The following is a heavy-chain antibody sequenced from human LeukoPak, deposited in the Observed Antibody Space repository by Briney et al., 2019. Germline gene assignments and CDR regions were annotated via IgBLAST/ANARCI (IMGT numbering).Heavy chain of an antibody. CDR1: GYTFTAYY. Sequence: ASVKVSCKASGYTFTAYYIHWARQVHGQRLEWMGWINPNNGGTNYAQSFQGRVTLTRDTSTTTVYMELSGLNSDDTAVYYCTRGRGAAAAYWFDPWGQGTQVIVSS. CDR3: TRGRGAAAAYWFDP. D-gene: IGHD3-16*01. CDR2: INPNNGGT. V-gene: IGHV1-2*02. J-gene: IGHJ5*02.